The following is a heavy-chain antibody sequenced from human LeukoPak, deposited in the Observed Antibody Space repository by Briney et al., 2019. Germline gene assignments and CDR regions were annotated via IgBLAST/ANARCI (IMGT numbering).Heavy chain of an antibody. D-gene: IGHD4/OR15-4a*01. Sequence: GGSLRLSYAASGFTFSSHWMSYVRQAPGKGLEWVADIKQGGSEKYYVDSVKGRFTISRDNGKNSLYLQMNSLRAEDTAVYYCARGPSYGDRSDFLDYWGQGTLVTVSS. CDR1: GFTFSSHW. CDR2: IKQGGSEK. V-gene: IGHV3-7*01. CDR3: ARGPSYGDRSDFLDY. J-gene: IGHJ4*02.